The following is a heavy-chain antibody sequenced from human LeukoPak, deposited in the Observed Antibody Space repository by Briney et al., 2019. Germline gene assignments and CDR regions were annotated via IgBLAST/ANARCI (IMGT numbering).Heavy chain of an antibody. Sequence: SVKVSCKTSEDIFSSYTISWVRQAPGQGLQWMVKIIPIIRQTKYSQKFQGRVTITADKSTSTVYMDLSGLTSDDTALYFCARGLNSGMTDYWGQGTLVTVSS. V-gene: IGHV1-69*08. CDR2: IIPIIRQT. D-gene: IGHD1-26*01. J-gene: IGHJ4*02. CDR1: EDIFSSYT. CDR3: ARGLNSGMTDY.